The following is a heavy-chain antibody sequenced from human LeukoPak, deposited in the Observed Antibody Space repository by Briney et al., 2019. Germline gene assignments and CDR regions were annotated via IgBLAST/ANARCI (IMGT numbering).Heavy chain of an antibody. V-gene: IGHV3-21*01. D-gene: IGHD3-22*01. J-gene: IGHJ4*02. CDR2: ISSSSSYI. Sequence: GGSLRLSCAASGFTFSSYSMNWVRQAPGKGLEWVSSISSSSSYIYYADSVKGRFTISRDNAKNSLYLQMNSLRAEDTAVYYCASEPYYYDSSGSYWGQGTLVTVSS. CDR1: GFTFSSYS. CDR3: ASEPYYYDSSGSY.